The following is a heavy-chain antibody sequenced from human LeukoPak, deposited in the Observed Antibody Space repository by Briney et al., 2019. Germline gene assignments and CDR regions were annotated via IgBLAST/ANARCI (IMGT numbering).Heavy chain of an antibody. D-gene: IGHD6-13*01. CDR2: ISGGSGYT. J-gene: IGHJ5*02. CDR1: GFTFSDYY. CDR3: ARSPAAGMAGGFDP. V-gene: IGHV3-11*03. Sequence: GGSLRLSCAASGFTFSDYYMSWIRQAPGKGLEWISYISGGSGYTNYADSVKGRFTISRDNAKNSLYLQMNSLRAEDTAVYYCARSPAAGMAGGFDPWGQGTLVTVSS.